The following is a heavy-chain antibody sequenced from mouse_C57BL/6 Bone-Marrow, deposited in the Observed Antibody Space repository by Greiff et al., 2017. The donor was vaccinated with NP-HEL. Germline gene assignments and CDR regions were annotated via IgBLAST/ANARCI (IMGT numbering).Heavy chain of an antibody. J-gene: IGHJ4*01. V-gene: IGHV1-22*01. CDR2: INPNNGGT. Sequence: EVKVVESGPELVKPGASVKMSCKASGYTFTDYNMHWVKQSHGKSLEWIGYINPNNGGTSYNQKFKGKATLTVNKSSSTAYMELRSLTSEDSAVYYCARRRLFYYAMDYWGQGTSVTVSS. CDR1: GYTFTDYN. CDR3: ARRRLFYYAMDY.